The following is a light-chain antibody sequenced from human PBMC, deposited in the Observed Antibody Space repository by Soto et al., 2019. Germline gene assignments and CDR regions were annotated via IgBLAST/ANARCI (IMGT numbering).Light chain of an antibody. J-gene: IGKJ1*01. CDR1: QSVCNRC. V-gene: IGKV3-20*01. CDR3: QHYGTTPWT. Sequence: ETVLTQSPGTLSLSPGERVTLSCRASQSVCNRCLAWYQQKPGQSPRLLIYGASTRATGIPDRFSGSWSGTDFTLTISRLEPEDFAVYYCQHYGTTPWTFGQGTKVGIK. CDR2: GAS.